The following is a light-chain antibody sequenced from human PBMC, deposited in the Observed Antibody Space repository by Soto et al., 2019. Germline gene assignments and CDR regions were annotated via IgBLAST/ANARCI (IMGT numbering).Light chain of an antibody. CDR3: QSFDATNVV. Sequence: NFMLTQPHSVSESPGKTVTISCTRSSGSIASNYVQWYQQRPGSAPTPVIYEDSQRPSGVPDRFSGSIDSSSNSASLTISRLQTEDEADYYCQSFDATNVVFGGGTKVTVL. CDR1: SGSIASNY. CDR2: EDS. J-gene: IGLJ2*01. V-gene: IGLV6-57*04.